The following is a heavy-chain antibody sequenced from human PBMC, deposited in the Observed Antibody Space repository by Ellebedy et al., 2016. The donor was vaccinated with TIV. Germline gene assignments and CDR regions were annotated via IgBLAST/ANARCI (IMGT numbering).Heavy chain of an antibody. V-gene: IGHV3-21*01. J-gene: IGHJ6*02. CDR1: GFTFSSYR. CDR2: ISSSSSYI. Sequence: GESLKISCAASGFTFSSYRMNWVRQAPGQGLEWVSSISSSSSYIYYADSVKGRFTISRDNAKNSLFLQMNSLRAEDTAVYYCARDIVVVPAARRPYYYSGMDVWGQGTTVTVSS. D-gene: IGHD2-2*01. CDR3: ARDIVVVPAARRPYYYSGMDV.